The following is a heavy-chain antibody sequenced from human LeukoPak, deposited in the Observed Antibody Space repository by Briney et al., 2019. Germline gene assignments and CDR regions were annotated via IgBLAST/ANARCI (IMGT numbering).Heavy chain of an antibody. D-gene: IGHD1-26*01. CDR1: GASISGSGYY. V-gene: IGHV4-61*02. Sequence: PSETLSLTCTVSGASISGSGYYWSWIRQPAGKRLEWIGRIYSSGITNYNPSLKSRITMSVDTSKNQFSLKLNSVTAADTAVYYCARDRIVGATSWFDPWGQGTLVTVSS. CDR3: ARDRIVGATSWFDP. CDR2: IYSSGIT. J-gene: IGHJ5*02.